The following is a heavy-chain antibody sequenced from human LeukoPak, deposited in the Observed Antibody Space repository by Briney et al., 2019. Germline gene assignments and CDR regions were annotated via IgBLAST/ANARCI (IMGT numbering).Heavy chain of an antibody. CDR3: ARDLGQYYDTSDNWFDP. Sequence: PGGSLRLSCAASGFTFDDYGMSWVRQAPGKGLEWVSGINWNGGSTGYADSVKGRFTISRDNAKNTLNLQMNGLRAEDTAVYYCARDLGQYYDTSDNWFDPWGQGTLVTVSS. V-gene: IGHV3-20*04. CDR1: GFTFDDYG. D-gene: IGHD3-22*01. CDR2: INWNGGST. J-gene: IGHJ5*02.